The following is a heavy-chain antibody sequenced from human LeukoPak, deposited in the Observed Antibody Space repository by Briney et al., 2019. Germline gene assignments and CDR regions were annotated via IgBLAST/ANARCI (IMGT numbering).Heavy chain of an antibody. J-gene: IGHJ4*02. Sequence: PSETLSLTCTVSGGSISSYYRSWIRQPPGKGLEWIGYIYYSGSTNYNPSLKSRVTISVDTSKNQFSLKLSSVTAADTAVYYCARLWYSGSYIGYFDYWGQGTLSPSPQ. V-gene: IGHV4-59*08. CDR3: ARLWYSGSYIGYFDY. D-gene: IGHD1-26*01. CDR2: IYYSGST. CDR1: GGSISSYY.